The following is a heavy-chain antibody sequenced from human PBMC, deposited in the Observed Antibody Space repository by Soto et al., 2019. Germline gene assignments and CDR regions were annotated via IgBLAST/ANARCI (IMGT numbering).Heavy chain of an antibody. Sequence: SGPTLVNPTQTLTLTCSFSEFSLSSNGMCVSWIRLPPGKALEWLALIDWDDDKYYSASLRTRLTISKDTSKNQVVLTMTNMGPADTGTYYCARMVRFLEGNWGYNGMDVWGQGTTVTVSS. CDR2: IDWDDDK. CDR1: EFSLSSNGMC. D-gene: IGHD3-3*01. J-gene: IGHJ6*02. CDR3: ARMVRFLEGNWGYNGMDV. V-gene: IGHV2-70*13.